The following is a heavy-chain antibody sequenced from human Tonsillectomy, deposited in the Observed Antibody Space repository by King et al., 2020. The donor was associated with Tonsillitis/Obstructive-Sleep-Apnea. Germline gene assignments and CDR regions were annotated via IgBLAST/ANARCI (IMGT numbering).Heavy chain of an antibody. D-gene: IGHD6-6*01. J-gene: IGHJ6*02. V-gene: IGHV1-69*10. CDR1: GGTFSSYA. CDR2: IIPILGIA. CDR3: ARYTVRCIAARLRNYSYYGMDV. Sequence: VQLVESGAEVKKPGSSVKVSCKASGGTFSSYAISWVRQAPGQGLEWMGGIIPILGIANYAQKVQGRVTITADKSTSTAYMELSSLRSEDTAVYYCARYTVRCIAARLRNYSYYGMDVWGQGTTVTVSS.